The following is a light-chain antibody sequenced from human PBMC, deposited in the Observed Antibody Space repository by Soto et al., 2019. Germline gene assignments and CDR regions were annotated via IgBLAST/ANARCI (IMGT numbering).Light chain of an antibody. Sequence: DIQMTQSPSTLSGSVGDRVTITCRASQTISSWLAWYQQKPGKAPKLLIYKASTLKSGVPSRFSGSGSGTDFTLTISSLQPEDFATYYCQQSYSTPPFGQGTKVDIK. J-gene: IGKJ1*01. V-gene: IGKV1-5*03. CDR1: QTISSW. CDR3: QQSYSTPP. CDR2: KAS.